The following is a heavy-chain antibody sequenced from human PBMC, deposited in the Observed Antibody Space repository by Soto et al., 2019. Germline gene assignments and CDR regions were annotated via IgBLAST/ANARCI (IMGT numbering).Heavy chain of an antibody. CDR3: ARAPTQNSDYVWGSYRLFPMDV. J-gene: IGHJ6*02. Sequence: QVQLVQSGAEVKKPGSSVKVSCKASGGTFSSYAISWVRQAPGQGLEWMGGIIPIFGTANYAQKFQGRVTITADESTSTAYMELSSLRSEDTAVYYCARAPTQNSDYVWGSYRLFPMDVWGQGTTVTVSS. CDR1: GGTFSSYA. D-gene: IGHD3-16*02. CDR2: IIPIFGTA. V-gene: IGHV1-69*12.